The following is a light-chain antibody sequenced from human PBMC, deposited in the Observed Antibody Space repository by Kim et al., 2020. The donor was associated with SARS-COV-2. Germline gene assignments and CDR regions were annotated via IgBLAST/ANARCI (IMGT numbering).Light chain of an antibody. CDR2: GAS. J-gene: IGKJ2*01. CDR3: QQYNYWPIYT. Sequence: VSPGERATESCRASQNVNSNLAWYQQKPGLAPRLLIYGASTRADGIPARFSGSGSGTEFTLTISSLQSEDFAVYYCQQYNYWPIYTFGQGTKLEI. V-gene: IGKV3-15*01. CDR1: QNVNSN.